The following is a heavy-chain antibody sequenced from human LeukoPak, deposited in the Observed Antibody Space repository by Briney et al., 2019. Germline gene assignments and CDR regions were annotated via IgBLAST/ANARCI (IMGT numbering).Heavy chain of an antibody. CDR1: GFTFSSYG. Sequence: PGGSLRLSCAASGFTFSSYGMHWVRQAPGKGLEWVAVIWYDGSNKYYADSVEGRFTISRDNSKNTLYLQMNSLRAEDTAVYYCARDLGKAAAGRRPQMTPDYWGQGTLVTVSS. D-gene: IGHD6-13*01. CDR2: IWYDGSNK. J-gene: IGHJ4*02. V-gene: IGHV3-33*01. CDR3: ARDLGKAAAGRRPQMTPDY.